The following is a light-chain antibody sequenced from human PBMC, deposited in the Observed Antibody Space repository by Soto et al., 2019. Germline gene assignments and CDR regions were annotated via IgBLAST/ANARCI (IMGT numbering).Light chain of an antibody. Sequence: DILMTQSPDSLAVSLGERATINCKSSQSVLYSSNNKNYLAWYQQKPGQPPKLLIYWASTRESGVPDRFSGSGSGTDFTLTISILQAEDVAVYYCQQYYSTPQTFGQGTKEEIK. V-gene: IGKV4-1*01. CDR3: QQYYSTPQT. CDR2: WAS. CDR1: QSVLYSSNNKNY. J-gene: IGKJ1*01.